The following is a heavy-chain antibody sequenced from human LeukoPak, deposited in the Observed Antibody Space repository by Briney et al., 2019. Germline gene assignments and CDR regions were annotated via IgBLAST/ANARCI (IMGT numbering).Heavy chain of an antibody. D-gene: IGHD5-18*01. CDR1: GGSFSGYY. CDR3: ATLWLRGLVAFDI. CDR2: INHSGST. Sequence: SETLSLTCAVYGGSFSGYYWSWIRQPPGKGLEWIGEINHSGSTNYNPSLKSRVTISADTSKNQFSLKLSSVTAAYTAVYYCATLWLRGLVAFDIWGQGTMVTVSS. J-gene: IGHJ3*02. V-gene: IGHV4-34*01.